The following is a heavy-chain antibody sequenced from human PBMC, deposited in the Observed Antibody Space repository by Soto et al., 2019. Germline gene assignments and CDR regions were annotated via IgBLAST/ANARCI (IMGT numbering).Heavy chain of an antibody. CDR1: GGSISSSSYY. V-gene: IGHV4-39*01. CDR2: IYYSGST. J-gene: IGHJ6*03. Sequence: SETLSLTCTVSGGSISSSSYYWGWIRQPPGKGLEWIGSIYYSGSTYYNPSLKSRVTISVDTSKNQFSLKLSSVTAADTAVYYCASRGSSSSGPYYYYYMDVWGKGTTVTVSS. D-gene: IGHD6-6*01. CDR3: ASRGSSSSGPYYYYYMDV.